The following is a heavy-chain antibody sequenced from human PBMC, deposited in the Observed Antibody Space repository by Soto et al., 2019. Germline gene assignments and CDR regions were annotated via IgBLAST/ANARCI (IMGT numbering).Heavy chain of an antibody. Sequence: EVQLVESGGGLVQPGGSLRLSCAASGCTFSSYSMNWVRKAPGKGLECVSYISSSSSTIYYADSVKGRFTITRDNAKNSLYMQMNSLRDEDTAVYYCAREPYEDTAMDFDLWGQGTLATVSS. CDR3: AREPYEDTAMDFDL. D-gene: IGHD5-18*01. CDR1: GCTFSSYS. V-gene: IGHV3-48*02. J-gene: IGHJ4*02. CDR2: ISSSSSTI.